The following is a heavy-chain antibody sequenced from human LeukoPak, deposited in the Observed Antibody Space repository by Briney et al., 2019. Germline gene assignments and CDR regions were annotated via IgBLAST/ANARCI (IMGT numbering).Heavy chain of an antibody. D-gene: IGHD3-16*02. V-gene: IGHV4-34*01. CDR3: VRRYDYVWGSYRPYFDY. CDR1: GGSFSGYY. J-gene: IGHJ4*02. CDR2: INHSGST. Sequence: SETLSLTXAVYGGSFSGYYWSWIRQPPGKGLEWIGEINHSGSTNYNPSLKSRVTISVDTSKNQFSLKLSSVTAADTAVYYCVRRYDYVWGSYRPYFDYWGQGTLVTVSS.